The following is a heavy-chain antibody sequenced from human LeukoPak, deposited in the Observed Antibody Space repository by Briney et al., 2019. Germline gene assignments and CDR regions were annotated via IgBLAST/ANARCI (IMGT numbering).Heavy chain of an antibody. V-gene: IGHV1-2*02. CDR1: GYTFTGYY. J-gene: IGHJ5*02. CDR3: ATNILVRDIINWFDP. CDR2: INPNSGGT. D-gene: IGHD3-10*01. Sequence: GASVKVSCKSSGYTFTGYYMHWVRQAPGQGLEWMGWINPNSGGTNYAQKFQGRVTMTRDTSISTAYMELSSLRYDDTAVYYCATNILVRDIINWFDPCGEGTLVTVSS.